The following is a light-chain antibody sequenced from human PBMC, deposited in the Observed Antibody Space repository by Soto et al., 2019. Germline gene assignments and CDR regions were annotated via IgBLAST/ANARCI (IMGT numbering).Light chain of an antibody. CDR1: QSVSDN. V-gene: IGKV3-15*01. J-gene: IGKJ1*01. CDR3: QHYNSYSEA. CDR2: GAS. Sequence: EIVMTQSPATLSVSPGERATLSCRASQSVSDNFAWYQQKPGQAPRLLISGASTRATGIPARFSGSASGTEFTLTISSLQPDDFATYYCQHYNSYSEAFGQGTKVDIK.